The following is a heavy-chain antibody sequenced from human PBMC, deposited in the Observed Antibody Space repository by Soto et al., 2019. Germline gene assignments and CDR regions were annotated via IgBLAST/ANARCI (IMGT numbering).Heavy chain of an antibody. CDR2: ISSSGSTI. V-gene: IGHV3-48*03. CDR3: ARSWGDYYDSSGYYAYFQH. CDR1: GFTFSSYE. J-gene: IGHJ1*01. Sequence: GGSLRLSCAASGFTFSSYEMNWVRQAPGKGLEWVSYISSSGSTIYYADSVKGRFTISRDNAKNSLYLQMNSLRAEDTAVYYCARSWGDYYDSSGYYAYFQHWGQRTLVTASS. D-gene: IGHD3-22*01.